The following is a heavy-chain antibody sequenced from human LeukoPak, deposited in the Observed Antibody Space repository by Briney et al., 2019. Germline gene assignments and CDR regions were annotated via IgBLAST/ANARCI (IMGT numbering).Heavy chain of an antibody. V-gene: IGHV7-4-1*02. CDR2: INTKTGNP. D-gene: IGHD6-19*01. CDR3: ARGNRKIAVDI. CDR1: GYTFTTYA. J-gene: IGHJ4*02. Sequence: GASVKVSCKASGYTFTTYAMNWMRQAPGQGLEWLGWINTKTGNPTYVQGFTGRFVFSLDTSVSTAYPQINSLKAEDTAMYYCARGNRKIAVDIWGQGTLVTVSS.